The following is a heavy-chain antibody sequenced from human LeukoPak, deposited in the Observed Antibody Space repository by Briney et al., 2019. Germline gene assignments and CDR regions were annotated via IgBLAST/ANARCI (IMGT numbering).Heavy chain of an antibody. CDR3: TPMSRDGYKSPDY. D-gene: IGHD5-24*01. V-gene: IGHV4-61*01. CDR1: GGSISSGSYY. CDR2: IYYSGST. Sequence: SETLSLTCTVSGGSISSGSYYWSWIRQPPGKGLEWIGYIYYSGSTNYNPSLKSRVTISVDTSKNQFSLKLSSVTAADTAVYYYTPMSRDGYKSPDYWGQGTLVTVSS. J-gene: IGHJ4*02.